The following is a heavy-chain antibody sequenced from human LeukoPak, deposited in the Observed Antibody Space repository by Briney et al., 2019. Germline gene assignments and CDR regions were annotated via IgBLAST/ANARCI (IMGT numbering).Heavy chain of an antibody. Sequence: SQTLSLTCAISGDSVSSNSAAWNWIRQSPSRVLEWLGRTYYRSKWISDYAVSVKSRITINADTSKNQFYLQVNSVTLEDTAVYYCARKGTVTTPFDYWGQGILVTVSS. CDR3: ARKGTVTTPFDY. CDR1: GDSVSSNSAA. CDR2: TYYRSKWIS. J-gene: IGHJ4*02. V-gene: IGHV6-1*01. D-gene: IGHD1/OR15-1a*01.